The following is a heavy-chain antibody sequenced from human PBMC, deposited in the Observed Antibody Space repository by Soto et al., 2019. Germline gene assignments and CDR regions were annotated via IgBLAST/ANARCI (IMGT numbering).Heavy chain of an antibody. CDR3: ARGSFLDY. D-gene: IGHD1-26*01. V-gene: IGHV3-23*01. CDR2: ISGSDGKT. Sequence: EVQLLESGGGLVRPGGSLRLSCTASGFSFSSYALSWVRQAPGKGLEWVSTISGSDGKTYYADSVKGRFSISRDTSKTTLYLEMTSLRVEYTAVYYCARGSFLDYWGQGTRVTVS. CDR1: GFSFSSYA. J-gene: IGHJ4*02.